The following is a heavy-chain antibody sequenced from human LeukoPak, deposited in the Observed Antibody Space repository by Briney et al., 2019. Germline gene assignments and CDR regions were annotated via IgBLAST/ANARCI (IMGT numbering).Heavy chain of an antibody. D-gene: IGHD3-3*01. CDR3: ARLDDFWSGYWGNYYYYMDV. CDR2: ISSSSSYI. J-gene: IGHJ6*03. Sequence: PGGSLRLSCAASGFTFSSYSMNWVRQAPGKGLEWVSSISSSSSYIYYADSVKGRFTISRDNAKNSLYLQMNSLRAEDTAVYYCARLDDFWSGYWGNYYYYMDVWGKGTTVTVSS. V-gene: IGHV3-21*01. CDR1: GFTFSSYS.